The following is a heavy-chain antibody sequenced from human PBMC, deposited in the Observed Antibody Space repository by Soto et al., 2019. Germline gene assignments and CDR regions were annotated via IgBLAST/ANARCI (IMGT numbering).Heavy chain of an antibody. CDR2: ISGSGGNT. J-gene: IGHJ6*02. D-gene: IGHD3-22*01. Sequence: EVQLLESGGGLVQPGGSLRLSCAASGFTFSSYAMSWVRQAPGKGLEWVSAISGSGGNTYYADSVKGRFTISRYNSKNTLYLQINSLRAEDTAVYYCAKSHSSSGYWNYYYYGMDVWGQGTTVTVSS. CDR3: AKSHSSSGYWNYYYYGMDV. CDR1: GFTFSSYA. V-gene: IGHV3-23*01.